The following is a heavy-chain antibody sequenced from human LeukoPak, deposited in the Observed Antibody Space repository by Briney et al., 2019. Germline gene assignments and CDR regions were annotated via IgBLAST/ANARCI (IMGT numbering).Heavy chain of an antibody. Sequence: SETLSLTCAVYGESFSGYYWSWIRQPPGKGLEWIGEINHSGSTNYNPSLKSRVTISVDTSKNQFSLKLSSVTAADTAVYYCARDGRVYYYYGMDVWGQGTTVTVSS. J-gene: IGHJ6*02. CDR1: GESFSGYY. CDR3: ARDGRVYYYYGMDV. V-gene: IGHV4-34*01. CDR2: INHSGST.